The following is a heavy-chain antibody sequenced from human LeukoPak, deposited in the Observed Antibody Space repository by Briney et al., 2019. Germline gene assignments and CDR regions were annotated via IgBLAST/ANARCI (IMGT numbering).Heavy chain of an antibody. J-gene: IGHJ5*02. CDR2: IDPSDSYT. CDR1: GYRFTSYW. CDR3: ARRYSSSSFSWFDP. Sequence: PGESLKISCKVSGYRFTSYWITWVRQMPGKGLEWMGKIDPSDSYTNYSPSFQGHVTISVDKSISTAYLQWSSLKASDTAMYYCARRYSSSSFSWFDPWGQGTLVTVSS. D-gene: IGHD6-13*01. V-gene: IGHV5-10-1*01.